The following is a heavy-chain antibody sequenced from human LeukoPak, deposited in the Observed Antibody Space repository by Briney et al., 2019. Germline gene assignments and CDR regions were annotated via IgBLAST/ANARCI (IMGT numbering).Heavy chain of an antibody. Sequence: GASVKVSCKASGYSFTGYYIHWVRQAPGQGLAWMGWINPYSGDTTYAQKFQGRLTLTRDTSISTAYMELRSLSSDDTAVYYCARDDYGGNRGLFDYWGQGTLVTVSS. D-gene: IGHD4-23*01. V-gene: IGHV1-2*02. CDR3: ARDDYGGNRGLFDY. CDR2: INPYSGDT. J-gene: IGHJ4*02. CDR1: GYSFTGYY.